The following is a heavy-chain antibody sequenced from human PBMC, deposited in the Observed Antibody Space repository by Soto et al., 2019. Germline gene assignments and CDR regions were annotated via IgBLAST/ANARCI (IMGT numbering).Heavy chain of an antibody. CDR3: ATFDYSGSFTGWFDP. CDR2: ISAYNGNT. J-gene: IGHJ5*02. CDR1: GYTFTSYG. D-gene: IGHD1-26*01. V-gene: IGHV1-18*04. Sequence: GSSVKVSCKASGYTFTSYGISWVRQAPGQGLEWMGWISAYNGNTNYAQKLQGRVTMTTDTSTSTAYMELRSLRSDDTAVYYCATFDYSGSFTGWFDPWGQGTMVTVSA.